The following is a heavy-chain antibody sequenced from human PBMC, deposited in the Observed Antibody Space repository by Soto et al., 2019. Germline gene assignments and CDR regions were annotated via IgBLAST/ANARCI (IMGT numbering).Heavy chain of an antibody. Sequence: HVQLVQSGAEVRKSGSSVKVSCKLSGASFDSYTITWVRQAPGQGLEWMGGIIPIFVTTNYAQKFQGRLTITAAGFTSADYMDLSSLTSEDTAVYYCARGPLYDLESGMYWYFDLWGRGTLVTVSS. V-gene: IGHV1-69*01. J-gene: IGHJ2*01. CDR1: GASFDSYT. CDR2: IIPIFVTT. CDR3: ARGPLYDLESGMYWYFDL. D-gene: IGHD1-26*01.